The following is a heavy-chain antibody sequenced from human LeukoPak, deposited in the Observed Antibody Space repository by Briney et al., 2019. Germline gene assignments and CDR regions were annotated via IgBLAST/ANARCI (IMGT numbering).Heavy chain of an antibody. J-gene: IGHJ6*03. D-gene: IGHD3-3*01. V-gene: IGHV4-34*01. CDR3: ARIGWGYDFWSGYPYCYYMDV. CDR2: INHSGST. Sequence: SETLSLTCAVYGGSFSGYYWSWIRQPPGKGLEWIGEINHSGSTNYNPSLKSRVTISVDTPKNQFSLKLSSVTAADTAVYYCARIGWGYDFWSGYPYCYYMDVWGKGTTVTVSS. CDR1: GGSFSGYY.